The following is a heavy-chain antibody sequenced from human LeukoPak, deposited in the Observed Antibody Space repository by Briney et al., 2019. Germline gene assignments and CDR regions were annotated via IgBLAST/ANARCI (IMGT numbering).Heavy chain of an antibody. D-gene: IGHD6-19*01. CDR2: IKQDGSEK. V-gene: IGHV3-7*01. CDR3: ARRYRYSSGWLFDY. J-gene: IGHJ4*02. Sequence: GGSLRLSCAASGFTFSSYWMSWVRPAPGKGLEWVANIKQDGSEKYYVDSVKGRFTISRDNAKNSLYLQMNSLRAEDTAVYYCARRYRYSSGWLFDYWGQGTLVTVSS. CDR1: GFTFSSYW.